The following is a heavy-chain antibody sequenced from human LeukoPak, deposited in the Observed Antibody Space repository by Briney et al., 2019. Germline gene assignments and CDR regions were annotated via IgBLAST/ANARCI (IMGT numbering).Heavy chain of an antibody. CDR2: MSGSGDTI. J-gene: IGHJ4*02. CDR1: GFTFSSYS. D-gene: IGHD3-22*01. Sequence: GGSLRLSCAASGFTFSSYSMNWVRQAPGKGLEWLSYMSGSGDTIYYADSVKGRFTISRDNAKNSLLLQMNSLRVEDTAVYYCARGSPYYYDISGYIDYWGQGTLVTVSS. V-gene: IGHV3-48*01. CDR3: ARGSPYYYDISGYIDY.